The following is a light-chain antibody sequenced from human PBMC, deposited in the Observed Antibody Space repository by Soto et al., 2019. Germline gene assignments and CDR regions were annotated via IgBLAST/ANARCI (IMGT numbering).Light chain of an antibody. CDR3: QQYDTSPLT. V-gene: IGKV3-20*01. CDR1: QSVSSNF. CDR2: GAS. J-gene: IGKJ4*01. Sequence: EIVLSQSPGTLSLSPGERATLSCRASQSVSSNFLAWYQQKPGQAPRLLIYGASNRATGIPDRFSGSGSGTDFTLTISRLEPEDFAVYYCQQYDTSPLTFGGGTKLEIK.